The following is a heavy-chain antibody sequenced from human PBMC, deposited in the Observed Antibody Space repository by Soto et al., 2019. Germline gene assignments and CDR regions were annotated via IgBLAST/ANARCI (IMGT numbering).Heavy chain of an antibody. Sequence: SETLSLTCTVSGGSISSRGYYCSWIRQFPGKGLEWIGYISYSESTDYNPSLKSRVTISADTPKNQFSLKLSSVTAADTAVYYCAGGNDYAKIGYWGQGAKVTVSS. J-gene: IGHJ4*02. CDR2: ISYSEST. CDR3: AGGNDYAKIGY. V-gene: IGHV4-31*03. CDR1: GGSISSRGYY. D-gene: IGHD4-17*01.